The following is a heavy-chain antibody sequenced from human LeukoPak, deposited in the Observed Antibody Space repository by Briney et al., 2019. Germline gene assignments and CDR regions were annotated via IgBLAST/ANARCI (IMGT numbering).Heavy chain of an antibody. V-gene: IGHV4-4*07. CDR2: IYTTGST. J-gene: IGHJ4*02. CDR1: GGSISSYY. Sequence: PSETLSLTCTVSGGSISSYYWSWIRQPAGKGLEWIGRIYTTGSTNYNPSLKSRVTMSSDTSKNQLSLKLTSVTAADTAVYFCARRVAAGRFYFDYWGQGTLVTVSS. CDR3: ARRVAAGRFYFDY. D-gene: IGHD2-15*01.